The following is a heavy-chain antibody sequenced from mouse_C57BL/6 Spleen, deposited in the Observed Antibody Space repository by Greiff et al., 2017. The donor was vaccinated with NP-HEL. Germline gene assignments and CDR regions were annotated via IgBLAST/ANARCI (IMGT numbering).Heavy chain of an antibody. CDR1: GFTFSSYA. Sequence: DVMLVESGGGLVKPGGSLKLSCAASGFTFSSYAMSWVRQTPEKRLEWVATISDGGSYTYYPDNVKGRFTISRDNAKNNLYLQMSHLKSEDTAMYYCARDYDYDRIFAYWGQGTLVTVSA. D-gene: IGHD2-4*01. CDR3: ARDYDYDRIFAY. J-gene: IGHJ3*01. CDR2: ISDGGSYT. V-gene: IGHV5-4*01.